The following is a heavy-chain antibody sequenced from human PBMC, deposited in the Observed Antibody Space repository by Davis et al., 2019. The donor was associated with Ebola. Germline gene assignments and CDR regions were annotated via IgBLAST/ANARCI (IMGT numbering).Heavy chain of an antibody. CDR1: GYTFTSYG. V-gene: IGHV1-18*01. J-gene: IGHJ4*02. Sequence: ASVKVSCKASGYTFTSYGISWVRQAPGQGLEWMGWISAYNGNTNYAQKLQGRVTMTTDTSTSTAYMELRSLRSDDTAVYYCAREALRYSYGSFYFDYWGQGTLVTVSS. CDR2: ISAYNGNT. CDR3: AREALRYSYGSFYFDY. D-gene: IGHD5-18*01.